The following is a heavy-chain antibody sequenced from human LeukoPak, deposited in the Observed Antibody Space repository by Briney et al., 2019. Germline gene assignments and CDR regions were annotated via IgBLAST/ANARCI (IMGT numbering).Heavy chain of an antibody. D-gene: IGHD5-18*01. CDR2: ISSSSTYI. V-gene: IGHV3-21*01. CDR3: ARDLSYGTRRFYGMDV. J-gene: IGHJ6*02. Sequence: GGSLRLSCAASGFTFRSYSMNWVRQAPGKGLEWVSSISSSSTYIYYADSVKGRFTVSRDNAKNSLYLQMNSLRAEDTAVYYCARDLSYGTRRFYGMDVWGQGTTVTVSS. CDR1: GFTFRSYS.